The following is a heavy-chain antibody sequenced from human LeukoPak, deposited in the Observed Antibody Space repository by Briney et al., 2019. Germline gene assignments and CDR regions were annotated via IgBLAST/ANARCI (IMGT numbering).Heavy chain of an antibody. J-gene: IGHJ5*02. CDR2: IYDSGST. CDR3: AKHDFDSSLDP. Sequence: SETLSLTCTVSGGSIRSSYYYWGWIRQPPGKGLEWIGSIYDSGSTYYNPSFKSRVTISVDTSKNQFSLKLSSVTAADTAVYYCAKHDFDSSLDPWGQGTLVTVSS. D-gene: IGHD1-1*01. CDR1: GGSIRSSYYY. V-gene: IGHV4-39*07.